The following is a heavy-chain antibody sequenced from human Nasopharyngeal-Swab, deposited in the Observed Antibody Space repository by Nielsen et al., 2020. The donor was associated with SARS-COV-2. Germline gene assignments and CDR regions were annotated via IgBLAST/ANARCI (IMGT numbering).Heavy chain of an antibody. D-gene: IGHD3-22*01. J-gene: IGHJ4*02. CDR2: ISHNGNA. CDR3: AISLGNCFITNCPPYL. CDR1: GYSFSRGYY. Sequence: SETLSLTCDVSGYSFSRGYYWAWIRQPPGRGLEWIGTISHNGNAYYNPSLKSRVTISVDPPKNQFSLKLSSMTAADAAVYYCAISLGNCFITNCPPYLWGQGTLVTVSS. V-gene: IGHV4-38-2*01.